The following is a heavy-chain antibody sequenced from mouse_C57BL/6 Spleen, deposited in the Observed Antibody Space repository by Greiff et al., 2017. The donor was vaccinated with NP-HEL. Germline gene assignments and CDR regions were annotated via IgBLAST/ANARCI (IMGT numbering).Heavy chain of an antibody. V-gene: IGHV1-81*01. CDR2: IYPRSGNT. CDR3: ARGDTTVVADWYFDV. D-gene: IGHD1-1*01. CDR1: GYTFTSYG. Sequence: QVQLKQSGAELARPGASVKLSCKASGYTFTSYGISWVKQRTGQGLEWIGEIYPRSGNTYYNEKFKGKATLTADKSSSTAYMELRSLTSEDSAVYFCARGDTTVVADWYFDVWGTGTTVTVSS. J-gene: IGHJ1*03.